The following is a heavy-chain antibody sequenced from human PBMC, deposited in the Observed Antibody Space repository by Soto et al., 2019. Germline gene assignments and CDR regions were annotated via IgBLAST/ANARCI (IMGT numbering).Heavy chain of an antibody. CDR1: GYTFTSYG. CDR2: ISAHNGNT. D-gene: IGHD1-1*01. J-gene: IGHJ4*02. CDR3: ARGRYGDY. Sequence: QVHLVQSGAEVKKPGASVKVSCKGSGYTFTSYGITWVRQAPGQGLEWMGWISAHNGNTDYAQRLQGRVTVTRDISTSTAYVELRSLRSDDTAVYYCARGRYGDYWGQGALVTVSS. V-gene: IGHV1-18*01.